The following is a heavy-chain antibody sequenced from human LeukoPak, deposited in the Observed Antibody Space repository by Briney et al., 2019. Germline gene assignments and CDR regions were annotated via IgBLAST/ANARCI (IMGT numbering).Heavy chain of an antibody. J-gene: IGHJ6*03. Sequence: SETLSLTCAVYDGSFSVYYWTWIRQFPGRGLEWIGEINDSGGTNYNPSLKRRVNVLVDTSKNQFSLKLTSVTAADTAVYYCARRVTVIYYMDLWGKGNTVTVSS. CDR2: INDSGGT. CDR1: DGSFSVYY. CDR3: ARRVTVIYYMDL. V-gene: IGHV4-34*01. D-gene: IGHD3-22*01.